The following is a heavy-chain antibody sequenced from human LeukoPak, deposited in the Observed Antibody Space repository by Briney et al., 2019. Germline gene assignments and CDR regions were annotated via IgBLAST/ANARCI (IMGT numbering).Heavy chain of an antibody. Sequence: ASVKVSCKVSGYTLTELSMHWVRQAPGKGLEWMGGFDPEDGETIYAQKCQGRVTMTEDTSTDTAYMELRRLRSEDTAVYYCATDGIAAAGTAPLFWGQGTLVTVSS. CDR2: FDPEDGET. CDR1: GYTLTELS. D-gene: IGHD6-13*01. J-gene: IGHJ4*02. CDR3: ATDGIAAAGTAPLF. V-gene: IGHV1-24*01.